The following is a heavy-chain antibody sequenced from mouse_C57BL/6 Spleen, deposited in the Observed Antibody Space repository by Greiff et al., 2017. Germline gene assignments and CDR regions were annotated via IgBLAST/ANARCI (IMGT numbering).Heavy chain of an antibody. J-gene: IGHJ1*03. CDR1: GYTFTSYW. CDR2: IHPNSGST. CDR3: ARSPIYYYGSSYGYFDV. V-gene: IGHV1-64*01. Sequence: VQLQQPGAELVKPGASVKLSCKASGYTFTSYWMHWVKQRPGQGLEWIGMIHPNSGSTNYNEKFKSKATLTVDKSSSTAYMQLSSLTSEDSAVYYCARSPIYYYGSSYGYFDVWGTGTTVTVSS. D-gene: IGHD1-1*01.